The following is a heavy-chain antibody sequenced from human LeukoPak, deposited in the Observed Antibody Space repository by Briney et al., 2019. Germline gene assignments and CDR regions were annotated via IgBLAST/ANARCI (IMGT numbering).Heavy chain of an antibody. CDR2: IYYSGST. CDR3: ARVSMPGYYFDY. D-gene: IGHD2/OR15-2a*01. V-gene: IGHV4-30-4*01. Sequence: SQTLSLTCTVSGGSISSGDYYWSWIRQPPGKGLEWIGYIYYSGSTYYNPSLKSRATISVDTSKNQFSLKLRSVTAADTAVYYCARVSMPGYYFDYWGQGTLVTVSS. J-gene: IGHJ4*02. CDR1: GGSISSGDYY.